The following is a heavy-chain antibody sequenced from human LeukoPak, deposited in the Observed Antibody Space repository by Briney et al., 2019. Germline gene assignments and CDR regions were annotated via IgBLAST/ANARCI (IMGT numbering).Heavy chain of an antibody. CDR2: INAGNGDT. V-gene: IGHV1-3*01. Sequence: ASVKVSCKASGYTFTSYAMHWVRQAPGQRLEWMGWINAGNGDTKYSQKFQGRVTIARDTSASTAYMELSSLRSEDTAVYYCARGELYGDLDYWGQGTLVTVSS. J-gene: IGHJ4*02. CDR3: ARGELYGDLDY. CDR1: GYTFTSYA. D-gene: IGHD4-17*01.